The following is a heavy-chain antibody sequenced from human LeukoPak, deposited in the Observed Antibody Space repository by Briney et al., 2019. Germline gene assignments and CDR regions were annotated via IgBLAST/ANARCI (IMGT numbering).Heavy chain of an antibody. Sequence: GGSLRLSCAASGFTFNIYAMNWVRQAPGKGLEWASSISGGGGTTYYADSAKGRFTISRDSSQNTLYLQMNSLRAEDTAVYYCARDYADYVGYFFFDYWGQGTLVTVSS. D-gene: IGHD4-17*01. CDR1: GFTFNIYA. CDR3: ARDYADYVGYFFFDY. J-gene: IGHJ4*02. V-gene: IGHV3-23*01. CDR2: ISGGGGTT.